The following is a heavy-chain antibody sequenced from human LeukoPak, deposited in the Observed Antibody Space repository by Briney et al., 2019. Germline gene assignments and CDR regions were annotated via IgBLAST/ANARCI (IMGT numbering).Heavy chain of an antibody. Sequence: PSETLSLTCTVSGGSISSSSYYWGWIRQPPGKGLEWIGSIYYSGSTYYSPSLKSRVTISVDTSKNQFSLKLSSVTAADTAVSSCARVMYSGSYLAFDYWGQGTLVTVSS. V-gene: IGHV4-39*07. CDR2: IYYSGST. CDR3: ARVMYSGSYLAFDY. J-gene: IGHJ4*02. CDR1: GGSISSSSYY. D-gene: IGHD1-26*01.